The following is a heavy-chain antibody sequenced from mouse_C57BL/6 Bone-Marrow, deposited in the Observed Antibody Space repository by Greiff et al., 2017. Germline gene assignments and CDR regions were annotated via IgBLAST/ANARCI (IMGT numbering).Heavy chain of an antibody. D-gene: IGHD3-2*02. V-gene: IGHV5-6*01. Sequence: EVQRVESGGDLVKPGGSLKLSCAASGFTFSSYGMSWVRQTPDKRLEWVATISSGGSYTYYPDSVKGRFTISRDNAKNTLYLQMSRLMSEDTVMYYGATHQRQVRLRFYWYFDVWDTGTTVTVSS. CDR1: GFTFSSYG. CDR2: ISSGGSYT. CDR3: ATHQRQVRLRFYWYFDV. J-gene: IGHJ1*03.